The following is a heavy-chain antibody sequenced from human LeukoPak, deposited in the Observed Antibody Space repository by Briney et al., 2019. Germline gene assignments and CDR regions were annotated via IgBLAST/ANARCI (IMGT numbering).Heavy chain of an antibody. D-gene: IGHD5-18*01. Sequence: GGSLRLSCAASGFTFRNHGMYWVRQAPGKGLEWAAVIWYDGSDKYYGDSVKGRFTISRDNSRNMLYLQMNSLRAEDTAVYYCARDVNSYAHCGHWGQGTLVTVSS. CDR3: ARDVNSYAHCGH. CDR1: GFTFRNHG. V-gene: IGHV3-33*01. CDR2: IWYDGSDK. J-gene: IGHJ4*02.